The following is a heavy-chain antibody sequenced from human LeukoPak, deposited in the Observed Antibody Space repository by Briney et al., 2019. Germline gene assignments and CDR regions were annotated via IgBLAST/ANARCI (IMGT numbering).Heavy chain of an antibody. CDR3: ALTDIVVVPAAMTGWFDP. J-gene: IGHJ5*02. CDR2: IIPIFGTA. V-gene: IGHV1-69*13. CDR1: GGTFSSYA. Sequence: GASVKVSCKASGGTFSSYANSWVRQAPGQGLEWMGGIIPIFGTANYAQKFQGRVTITADESTSTAYMELSSLRSEDTAVYYCALTDIVVVPAAMTGWFDPWGQGTLVTVSS. D-gene: IGHD2-2*01.